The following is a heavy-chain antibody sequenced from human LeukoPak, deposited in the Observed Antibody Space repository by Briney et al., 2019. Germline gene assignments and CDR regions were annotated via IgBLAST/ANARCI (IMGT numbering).Heavy chain of an antibody. CDR1: GGSFSGYY. Sequence: SETLSLTCAVYGGSFSGYYWSWIRQPPGKGLEWIGEINHSGSTNYNPSLKSRVTISVDTSKNRFSLKLSSVTAADTAVYYCARGLIAVVWDYWGQGTLVTVSS. CDR3: ARGLIAVVWDY. J-gene: IGHJ4*02. D-gene: IGHD2-15*01. CDR2: INHSGST. V-gene: IGHV4-34*01.